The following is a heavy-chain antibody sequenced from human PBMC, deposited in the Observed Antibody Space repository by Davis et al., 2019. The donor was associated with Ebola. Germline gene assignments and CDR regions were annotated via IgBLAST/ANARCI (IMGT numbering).Heavy chain of an antibody. V-gene: IGHV4-4*02. CDR2: IQYSGSR. D-gene: IGHD2-15*01. Sequence: PSETLSLTCTVSGGSIISSNWWTWVRQPPGKGLEWIGEIQYSGSRNYFPSLKSRVIMSVDHSKTQFSLELNSVTAADTAVYYCARGPPLGYCSSGTCSLYFDLWGQGNMVTVSS. CDR1: GGSIISSNW. J-gene: IGHJ4*02. CDR3: ARGPPLGYCSSGTCSLYFDL.